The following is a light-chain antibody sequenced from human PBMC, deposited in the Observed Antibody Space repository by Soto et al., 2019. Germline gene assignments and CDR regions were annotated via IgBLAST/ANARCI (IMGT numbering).Light chain of an antibody. J-gene: IGKJ1*01. CDR1: QSISTW. V-gene: IGKV1-5*01. CDR2: DAS. Sequence: DIQMTQSPSTLSASVGDRVTITCRASQSISTWLAWYQQKPGKAPNLLIYDASSLKSGVPSRFSGSGSGTEFTLTISSLQPDDFASYYCQQYKTYSAFGQGTKVDI. CDR3: QQYKTYSA.